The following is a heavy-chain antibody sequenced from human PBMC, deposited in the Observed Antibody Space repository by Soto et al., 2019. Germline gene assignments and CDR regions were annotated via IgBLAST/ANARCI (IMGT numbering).Heavy chain of an antibody. Sequence: PGGSLILSCAASGFTFSNYAMSWVRQAPGKGLEWVSAISGSGGSTYYADSVKGRFTISRDNSKNTLYLQMNSLRAEDTAVYHCAKNQGVELVPLATVDWFDPWGQGSVVTVSS. V-gene: IGHV3-23*01. CDR2: ISGSGGST. J-gene: IGHJ5*02. D-gene: IGHD1-26*01. CDR3: AKNQGVELVPLATVDWFDP. CDR1: GFTFSNYA.